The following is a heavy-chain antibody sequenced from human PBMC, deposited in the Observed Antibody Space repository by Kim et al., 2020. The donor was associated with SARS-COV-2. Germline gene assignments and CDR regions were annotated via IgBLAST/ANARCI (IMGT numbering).Heavy chain of an antibody. CDR1: EFTFSSYE. V-gene: IGHV3-48*03. Sequence: GGSLRLSCSASEFTFSSYEMNWVRQAPGKGLEWLSYITKSGITIYYADSVRGRFTISRDNAKNSLYLEMNSLRAEDTAVYYCARARGDYVADYYFDFWGQGTLVTVSS. CDR3: ARARGDYVADYYFDF. D-gene: IGHD4-17*01. J-gene: IGHJ4*02. CDR2: ITKSGITI.